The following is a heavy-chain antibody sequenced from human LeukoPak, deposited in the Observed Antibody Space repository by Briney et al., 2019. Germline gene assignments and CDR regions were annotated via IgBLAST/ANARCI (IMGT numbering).Heavy chain of an antibody. J-gene: IGHJ6*03. V-gene: IGHV3-21*01. D-gene: IGHD3-3*01. CDR1: GFTVSSNY. CDR2: ISSSSKHL. CDR3: ARPDYDFWTGSLGGHYMDV. Sequence: GGSLRLSCAASGFTVSSNYMTWVRQAPGKGLDWVSSISSSSKHLYYADSVKGRFTISRDNAKNSLYLQMDSLRAEDTAVYYCARPDYDFWTGSLGGHYMDVWGKGTTVTVSS.